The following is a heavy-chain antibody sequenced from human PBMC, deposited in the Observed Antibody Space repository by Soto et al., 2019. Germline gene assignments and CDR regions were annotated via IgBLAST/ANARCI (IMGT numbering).Heavy chain of an antibody. CDR1: GFTFSSYS. J-gene: IGHJ6*03. D-gene: IGHD2-15*01. CDR2: ISSSSSTI. CDR3: ARPVVYYMDV. V-gene: IGHV3-48*01. Sequence: GGSLRLSCAASGFTFSSYSMNWVRQAPGKGLEWVSYISSSSSTIYYADSVKGRFTISRDNAKNSLYLQMNSLGAEDTAVYYCARPVVYYMDVWGKGTTVTVSS.